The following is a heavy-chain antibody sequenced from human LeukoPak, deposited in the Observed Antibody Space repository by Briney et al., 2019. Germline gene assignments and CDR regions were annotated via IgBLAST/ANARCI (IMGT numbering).Heavy chain of an antibody. CDR1: GVSISSSSYH. Sequence: SETLSLTCTVSGVSISSSSYHWGWIRQPPGKGLEWVGNIYYSGTIYYNPSLKSRVTISVDTSKKQFSLKLSSATAADTAVYYCARLLFDFWSGYYNWYFDLWGRGTLVTVSS. V-gene: IGHV4-39*01. D-gene: IGHD3-3*01. CDR3: ARLLFDFWSGYYNWYFDL. CDR2: IYYSGTI. J-gene: IGHJ2*01.